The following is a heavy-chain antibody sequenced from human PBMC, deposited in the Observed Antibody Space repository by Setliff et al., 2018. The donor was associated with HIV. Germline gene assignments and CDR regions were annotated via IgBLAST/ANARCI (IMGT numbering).Heavy chain of an antibody. CDR2: INPGGGTT. J-gene: IGHJ4*02. V-gene: IGHV1-46*01. Sequence: ASVQVSCKASGYIFTNYYVHWVRQAPGQGLEWMGIINPGGGTTSYPRKFRDKVTLTRDTSTSTVYMELTYLTSEDTAVYYCARAPPYSTGWGLDYWGQGTLVTVSS. CDR3: ARAPPYSTGWGLDY. CDR1: GYIFTNYY. D-gene: IGHD6-19*01.